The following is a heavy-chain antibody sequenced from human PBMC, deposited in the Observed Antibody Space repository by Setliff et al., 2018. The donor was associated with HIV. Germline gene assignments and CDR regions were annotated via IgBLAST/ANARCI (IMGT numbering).Heavy chain of an antibody. CDR2: INHSGST. V-gene: IGHV4-34*01. Sequence: SETLSLTCAVYGGSFSGYYWSWIRQPPGKGLEWIGEINHSGSTNYNPSLKSRVTISVDTSKNQFSLKLSSVTAADTAVYYCAKVDTAIDYWGQGTLVTSPQ. D-gene: IGHD5-18*01. CDR1: GGSFSGYY. CDR3: AKVDTAIDY. J-gene: IGHJ4*02.